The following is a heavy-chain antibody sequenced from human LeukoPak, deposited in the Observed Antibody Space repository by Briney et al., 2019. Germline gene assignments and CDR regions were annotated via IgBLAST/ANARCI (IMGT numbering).Heavy chain of an antibody. Sequence: SETLSLTCAVYGGSFSGYYWSWIRQPPGKGLEWIGEINHSGSTNYNPSLKSRVTISVDTSKNQFSLKLSSVTAADTAVYYCARGRRYSGDDYWGQGTPVTVSS. V-gene: IGHV4-34*01. J-gene: IGHJ4*02. CDR3: ARGRRYSGDDY. CDR2: INHSGST. CDR1: GGSFSGYY. D-gene: IGHD1-26*01.